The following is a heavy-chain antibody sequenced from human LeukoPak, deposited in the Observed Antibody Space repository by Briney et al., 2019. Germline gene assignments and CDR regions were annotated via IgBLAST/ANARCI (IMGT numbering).Heavy chain of an antibody. CDR3: ARARWLSIAAAGKPSIFDY. D-gene: IGHD6-13*01. J-gene: IGHJ4*02. V-gene: IGHV3-20*04. CDR1: GFTFDDYG. Sequence: GGSLRLSCAASGFTFDDYGMSWVRQAPGKGLEWVSGINSNGGSTGYADSVKGRFTISRDNAKNSLYLQMNSLRAEDTALYYCARARWLSIAAAGKPSIFDYWGQGTLVTVSS. CDR2: INSNGGST.